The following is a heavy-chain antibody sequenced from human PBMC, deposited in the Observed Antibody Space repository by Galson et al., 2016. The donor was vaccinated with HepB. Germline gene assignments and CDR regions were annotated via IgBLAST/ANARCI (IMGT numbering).Heavy chain of an antibody. D-gene: IGHD3-22*01. CDR2: VRSETFGGTT. J-gene: IGHJ4*02. CDR1: GFTFTKYA. Sequence: SLRLSCAASGFTFTKYAMSWFRQAPGKGLEWVGFVRSETFGGTTEYAASVKDRVTVSRDDSESSAYLQMNSLKTEDTAVYFCSRDIAPTSYDSSGYYYFDYWGQGALVTVSS. CDR3: SRDIAPTSYDSSGYYYFDY. V-gene: IGHV3-49*03.